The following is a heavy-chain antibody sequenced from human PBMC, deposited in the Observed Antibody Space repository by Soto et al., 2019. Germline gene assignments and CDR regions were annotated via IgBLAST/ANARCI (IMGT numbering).Heavy chain of an antibody. J-gene: IGHJ4*02. CDR1: GFTFDDYA. CDR2: ISWNSGSI. CDR3: AKDGDSGPVDY. V-gene: IGHV3-9*01. Sequence: GGSLRLSCAASGFTFDDYAMHWVRQAPGKGLEWVSGISWNSGSIGYADSVKGRFTISRDNAKNSLYLQMNSLRAEDTALYYCAKDGDSGPVDYWGQGTLVTVSS. D-gene: IGHD2-15*01.